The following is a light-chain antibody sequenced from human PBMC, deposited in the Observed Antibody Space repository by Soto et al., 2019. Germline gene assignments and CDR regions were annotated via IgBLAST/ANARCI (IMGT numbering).Light chain of an antibody. CDR2: GAT. Sequence: EIVLTQSPDTLSLSPGERATLSCRASQSVSSSYLAGYQKKPGQAPSLLIYGATSRATGIPDRFSGSGSGTDFTLTSSSLEPEDVAIYYWQQFCTSPTFGQGTKLEIK. V-gene: IGKV3-20*01. CDR1: QSVSSSY. CDR3: QQFCTSPT. J-gene: IGKJ2*01.